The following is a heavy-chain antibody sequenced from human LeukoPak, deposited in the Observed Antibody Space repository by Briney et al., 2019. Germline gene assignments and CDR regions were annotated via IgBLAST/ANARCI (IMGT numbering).Heavy chain of an antibody. CDR2: IFYGGST. CDR1: VGSISVYY. CDR3: ASLQGVYSSSRSYYFDY. Sequence: SETLSLTRTVSVGSISVYYWSRIWQPPGKGRGWIGYIFYGGSTNYNPSLKSRVTISVDTSKNQFSLNLSSVTSADTTGYYCASLQGVYSSSRSYYFDYWGQGTLVTVSS. V-gene: IGHV4-59*01. J-gene: IGHJ4*02. D-gene: IGHD6-6*01.